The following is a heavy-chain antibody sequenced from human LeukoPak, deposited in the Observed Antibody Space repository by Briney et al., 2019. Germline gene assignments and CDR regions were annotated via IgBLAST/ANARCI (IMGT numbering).Heavy chain of an antibody. CDR2: ISYDGSNK. Sequence: GGSLRLSCAASGFTFSSYGMHWVRQAPGQGLEWVAVISYDGSNKYYADSVKGRFTISRDNSKNTLYLQMNSLRAEDTAVYYCATEEAPFRNYDSSGYYGLDYWGQGSLVTVSS. D-gene: IGHD3-22*01. J-gene: IGHJ4*02. V-gene: IGHV3-30*03. CDR3: ATEEAPFRNYDSSGYYGLDY. CDR1: GFTFSSYG.